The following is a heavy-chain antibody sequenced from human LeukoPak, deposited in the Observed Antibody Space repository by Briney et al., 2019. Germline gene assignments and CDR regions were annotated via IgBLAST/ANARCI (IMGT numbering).Heavy chain of an antibody. Sequence: GGSLRLSCAASGFTFSSYAMTWVRQAPGKGLEWVSGIGAGDGGAYYTDSVKGRFTLSRDNSKNTLFLQMDSLRAEDTAVYYCAKAPSSGYYYFDYWGQGTLVTVSS. CDR3: AKAPSSGYYYFDY. V-gene: IGHV3-23*01. J-gene: IGHJ4*02. CDR2: IGAGDGGA. D-gene: IGHD3-22*01. CDR1: GFTFSSYA.